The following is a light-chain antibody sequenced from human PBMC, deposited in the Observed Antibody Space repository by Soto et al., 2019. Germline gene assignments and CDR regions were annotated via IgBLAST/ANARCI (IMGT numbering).Light chain of an antibody. Sequence: EIVLTQSPGTLSLSPGERATLSCRASQSVGSSYLAWYQHKPGQAPRLVIYGASSRPTGIPDRFSGSGSGTDFTLTISRLEPEDFAVYYCQQYTGSPTFGQGTKVEIK. J-gene: IGKJ1*01. CDR1: QSVGSSY. V-gene: IGKV3-20*01. CDR2: GAS. CDR3: QQYTGSPT.